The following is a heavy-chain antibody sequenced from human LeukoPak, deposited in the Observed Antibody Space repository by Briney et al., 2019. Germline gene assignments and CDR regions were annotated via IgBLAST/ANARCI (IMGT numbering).Heavy chain of an antibody. J-gene: IGHJ6*02. CDR1: GFTFSSYA. CDR2: IISSGGNT. CDR3: ARVLRNVPYYYYGMDV. Sequence: GGSLRLSCAASGFTFSSYAMSWVRQAPGKGLEWVSAIISSGGNTYYGDSVKGRFTISRDNSKNTPYLQMNSLRAEDTAVYYCARVLRNVPYYYYGMDVWGQGTTVTVSS. V-gene: IGHV3-23*01. D-gene: IGHD1-1*01.